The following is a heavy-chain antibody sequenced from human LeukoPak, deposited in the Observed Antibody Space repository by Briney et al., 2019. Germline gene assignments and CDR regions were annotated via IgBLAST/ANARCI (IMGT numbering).Heavy chain of an antibody. D-gene: IGHD3-3*01. CDR3: ARSITICGVVMSWFDP. J-gene: IGHJ5*02. CDR2: INHSGST. CDR1: GGSFSGYY. Sequence: SETLSLTCAVYGGSFSGYYWSWIRQPPGKGLEWIGEINHSGSTNYNPSLKSRVTISVDTSKNQFSLKLSSVTAADTAVYYCARSITICGVVMSWFDPWGQGTLVTVSS. V-gene: IGHV4-34*01.